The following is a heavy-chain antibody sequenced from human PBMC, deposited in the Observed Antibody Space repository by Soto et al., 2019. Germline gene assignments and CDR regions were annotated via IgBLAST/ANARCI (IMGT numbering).Heavy chain of an antibody. CDR1: GYTFTGYY. CDR2: INPNSGGT. CDR3: ARANYYYGSGSLGVNWFDP. J-gene: IGHJ5*02. V-gene: IGHV1-2*04. Sequence: GASVKVSCKASGYTFTGYYMHWVRQAPGQGLEWMGWINPNSGGTNYAQKFQGWVTMTRDTSISTAYMELSRLRSDDTAVYYCARANYYYGSGSLGVNWFDPWGQRTLVTVSS. D-gene: IGHD3-10*01.